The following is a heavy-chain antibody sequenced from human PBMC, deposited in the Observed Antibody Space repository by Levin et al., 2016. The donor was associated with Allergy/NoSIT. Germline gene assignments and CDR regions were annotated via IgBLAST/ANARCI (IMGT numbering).Heavy chain of an antibody. Sequence: ASVKVSCKASGYTFTSHGISWVRQAPGQGLEWMGWISVYNGNTNYAQKLHGRVTMTTDTSTNTAYMELRSLRSDDTAMYYCAREGDYGVYNYNYYGMDVWGQGTTVTVSS. V-gene: IGHV1-18*01. CDR1: GYTFTSHG. CDR3: AREGDYGVYNYNYYGMDV. D-gene: IGHD3-16*01. J-gene: IGHJ6*02. CDR2: ISVYNGNT.